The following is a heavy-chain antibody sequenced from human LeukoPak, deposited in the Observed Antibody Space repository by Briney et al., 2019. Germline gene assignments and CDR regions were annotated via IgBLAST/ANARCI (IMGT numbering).Heavy chain of an antibody. CDR2: INPNSGGT. D-gene: IGHD3-22*01. Sequence: ASVKVSCKASGYTFTGYYMHWVRQAPGQGLEWMGWINPNSGGTNYAQKFQGRVTMTRDTSISTAYMELSRLRSDDTAVYYCARDQFKGEGYYYDSSGPWDAFDIWGQGTMVTVSS. CDR3: ARDQFKGEGYYYDSSGPWDAFDI. J-gene: IGHJ3*02. V-gene: IGHV1-2*02. CDR1: GYTFTGYY.